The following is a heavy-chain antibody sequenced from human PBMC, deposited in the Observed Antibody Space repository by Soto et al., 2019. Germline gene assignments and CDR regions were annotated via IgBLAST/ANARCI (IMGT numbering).Heavy chain of an antibody. V-gene: IGHV3-23*01. D-gene: IGHD2-21*01. Sequence: EVQLLESGGGLVQPGGSLRLSCAASGFTFSNYAMSWVRQAPGKGLEWVSGINARADSTKYADSVKGRFTISRDNSKNSLYLQMNSLRVEDTAMYYGAKGCDPECYRIAYWGQGTLVTVSS. J-gene: IGHJ4*02. CDR1: GFTFSNYA. CDR3: AKGCDPECYRIAY. CDR2: INARADST.